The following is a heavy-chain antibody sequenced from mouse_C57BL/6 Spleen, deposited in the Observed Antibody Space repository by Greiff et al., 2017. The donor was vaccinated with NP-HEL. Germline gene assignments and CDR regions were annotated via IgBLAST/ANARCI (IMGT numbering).Heavy chain of an antibody. D-gene: IGHD1-1*01. J-gene: IGHJ2*01. V-gene: IGHV1-64*01. CDR2: IHPNSGST. CDR3: ARYGITTAFDY. CDR1: GYTFTSYW. Sequence: QVQLQQPGAELVKPGASVKLSCKASGYTFTSYWMHWVKQRPGQGLEWIGMIHPNSGSTNYNEKFKSKATLTVDKSSSTAYMQLSSLTSEDSAVYYCARYGITTAFDYWGQGTTLTVSS.